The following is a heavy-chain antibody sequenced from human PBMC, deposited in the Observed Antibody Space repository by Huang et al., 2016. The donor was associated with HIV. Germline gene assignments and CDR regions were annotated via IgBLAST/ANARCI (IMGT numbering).Heavy chain of an antibody. J-gene: IGHJ4*02. V-gene: IGHV3-11*01. CDR3: ARSSGELGAPHN. D-gene: IGHD1-26*01. CDR2: SSSSGSDI. Sequence: QVQLVESGGGLVKPGGYLRLSCAASGFTFSDYYMSWLRQAPGKRLEWVSYSSSSGSDIYYTDSVKGRFTISRDNAKNSLYLQMNSLRAEDTAVYYCARSSGELGAPHNWGQGTLVTVSS. CDR1: GFTFSDYY.